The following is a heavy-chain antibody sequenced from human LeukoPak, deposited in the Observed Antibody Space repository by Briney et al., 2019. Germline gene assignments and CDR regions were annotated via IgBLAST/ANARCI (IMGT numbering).Heavy chain of an antibody. CDR3: ARALESGNSDAGF. D-gene: IGHD4-23*01. CDR2: IKQDGSAK. CDR1: GFTFSRYW. Sequence: GGSLRLSCATSGFTFSRYWMTWVRQAPGKGLEWVAHIKQDGSAKYYVDSVRGRFTISRDNAKKPLYLQMNSLRAEDTAVYYCARALESGNSDAGFWGQGTLVTVSS. V-gene: IGHV3-7*04. J-gene: IGHJ4*02.